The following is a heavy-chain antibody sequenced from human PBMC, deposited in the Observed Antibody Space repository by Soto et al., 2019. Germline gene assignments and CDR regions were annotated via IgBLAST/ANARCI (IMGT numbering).Heavy chain of an antibody. J-gene: IGHJ4*02. CDR2: IYHVGST. CDR1: GGSIISTNW. V-gene: IGHV4-4*02. D-gene: IGHD6-25*01. Sequence: QLQESGPGLVKPSGTLSLTCAVSGGSIISTNWWTWVRQPPGKGLEWIGEIYHVGSTNYNPSLKSRVTISVDKSKNQFTLQLKSVAAADTAVYYCARIPPSGDYFASWGQGTLVTVSS. CDR3: ARIPPSGDYFAS.